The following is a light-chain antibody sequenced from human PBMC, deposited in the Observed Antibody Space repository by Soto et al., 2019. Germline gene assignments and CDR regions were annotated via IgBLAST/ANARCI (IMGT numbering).Light chain of an antibody. Sequence: ERVLTQSPGTLSLSPGERATLSCRASQSVSSSYLAWYQQKPGQAPSLLIYGASRRATGIPDRFSGSGSGTDFTLTISRLEPEDFAVYYCQQYDSSPITFGQGTRLEI. CDR3: QQYDSSPIT. CDR1: QSVSSSY. J-gene: IGKJ5*01. CDR2: GAS. V-gene: IGKV3-20*01.